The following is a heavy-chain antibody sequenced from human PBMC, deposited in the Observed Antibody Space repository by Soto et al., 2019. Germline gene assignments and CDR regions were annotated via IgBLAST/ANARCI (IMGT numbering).Heavy chain of an antibody. CDR3: ARGLITWCQYSGGRYYFDS. D-gene: IGHD3-10*01. CDR2: INHSGSA. V-gene: IGHV4-34*01. CDR1: GGSFSGYI. J-gene: IGHJ4*02. Sequence: PSETLSLTCDVYGGSFSGYIWTWIRQTPGKGLQWIGQINHSGSANYNPSLKSRVTISVHTSNSQFSLELSSVTAADTAVYYCARGLITWCQYSGGRYYFDSWAQGTQVTVDS.